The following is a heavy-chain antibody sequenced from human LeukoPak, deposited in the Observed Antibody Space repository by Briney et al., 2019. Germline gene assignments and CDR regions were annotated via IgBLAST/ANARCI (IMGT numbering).Heavy chain of an antibody. D-gene: IGHD3-22*01. Sequence: ASVKVSCKASGYTFTSYHMHWVRQAPGQGLEWMGWISAYNGNTNYAQKLQGRVTMTTDTSTSTAYMELRSLRSDDTAVYYCAWGDDSSGYLDWWGQGTLVTVSS. CDR1: GYTFTSYH. V-gene: IGHV1-18*04. CDR2: ISAYNGNT. CDR3: AWGDDSSGYLDW. J-gene: IGHJ4*02.